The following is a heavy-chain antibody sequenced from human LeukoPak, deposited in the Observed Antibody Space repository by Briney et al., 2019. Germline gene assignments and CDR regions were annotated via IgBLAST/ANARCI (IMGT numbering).Heavy chain of an antibody. CDR2: IRSSDSTT. V-gene: IGHV3-48*04. D-gene: IGHD3-22*01. Sequence: GGSLRLSCAASGFSFSRYGMKWVRQAPGKGLEWLSYIRSSDSTTYYADSVKGRFTISRDNAKNSLNLQMDSLRVEDTAVYYCAKRADSSAHSFDYWGQGTLVTVSS. CDR1: GFSFSRYG. J-gene: IGHJ4*02. CDR3: AKRADSSAHSFDY.